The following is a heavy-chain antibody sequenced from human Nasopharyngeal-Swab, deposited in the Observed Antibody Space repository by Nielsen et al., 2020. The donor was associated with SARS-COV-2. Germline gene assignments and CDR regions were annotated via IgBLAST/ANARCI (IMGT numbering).Heavy chain of an antibody. D-gene: IGHD2/OR15-2a*01. J-gene: IGHJ4*02. CDR3: ARGLSPYDY. Sequence: GESLKISCAAPGFTVSSNYMSWVRQAPGKGLEWVSVIYSGGSTYYADSVKGRFTISRDNSKNTLYLQMNSLRAEDTAVYYCARGLSPYDYWGQGTLVTVSS. V-gene: IGHV3-53*01. CDR1: GFTVSSNY. CDR2: IYSGGST.